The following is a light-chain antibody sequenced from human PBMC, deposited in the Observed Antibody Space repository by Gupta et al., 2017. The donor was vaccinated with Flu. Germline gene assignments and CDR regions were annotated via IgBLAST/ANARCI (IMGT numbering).Light chain of an antibody. J-gene: IGKJ2*01. CDR2: DAS. V-gene: IGKV3-11*01. CDR1: QSVSSY. Sequence: EIVLTQSPATLSLSPGERATLSCRASQSVSSYLAWYQQKPGQAPRLLIYDASNRATGIPARFSGSGSGTEFTLTISSREPEDFAVYYCQQRSNWPHTFGQGTKMEIK. CDR3: QQRSNWPHT.